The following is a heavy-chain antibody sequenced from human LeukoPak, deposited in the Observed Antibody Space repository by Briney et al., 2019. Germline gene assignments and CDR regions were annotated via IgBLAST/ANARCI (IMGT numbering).Heavy chain of an antibody. Sequence: GGSLRLSCAASGFTFSDYYMSWIRQAPGKGLEWVSYISCSGSTIYYADSVKGRFTISRDNAKNSLYLQMNSLRAEDTAVYYCARDIVVVPAAIHCYGMDVWGQGTTVTVSS. CDR3: ARDIVVVPAAIHCYGMDV. CDR2: ISCSGSTI. D-gene: IGHD2-2*02. CDR1: GFTFSDYY. V-gene: IGHV3-11*01. J-gene: IGHJ6*02.